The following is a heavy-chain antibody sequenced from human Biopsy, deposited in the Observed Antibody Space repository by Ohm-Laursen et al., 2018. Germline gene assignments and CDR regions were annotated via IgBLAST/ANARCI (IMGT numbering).Heavy chain of an antibody. CDR3: ARATNSTGWPYYYFYGMDV. CDR2: IYYSGST. V-gene: IGHV4-59*01. CDR1: GGSISSDY. Sequence: TLSLTCTVPGGSISSDYWSWIRRTPGKGLEWIGYIYYSGSTNYNPSLKSRVTISVDTSKNQFSLRLNSVTAADTAVYYCARATNSTGWPYYYFYGMDVWGQGTTVTVSS. J-gene: IGHJ6*02. D-gene: IGHD2/OR15-2a*01.